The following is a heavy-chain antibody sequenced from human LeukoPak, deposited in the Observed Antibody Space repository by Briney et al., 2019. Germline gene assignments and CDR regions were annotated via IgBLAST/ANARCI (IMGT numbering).Heavy chain of an antibody. J-gene: IGHJ4*02. CDR2: ITGSGAST. Sequence: PGGSLRLSCVGSGFTLSSYAMSWVRQAPGKGLEWVSAITGSGASTFYGDLVKGRFTISRDNSKNTLFLQMNSLRAEDTAVYYCAKGRPGPYSSGWCSNFDYWGQGTLVTVSS. V-gene: IGHV3-23*01. D-gene: IGHD6-19*01. CDR3: AKGRPGPYSSGWCSNFDY. CDR1: GFTLSSYA.